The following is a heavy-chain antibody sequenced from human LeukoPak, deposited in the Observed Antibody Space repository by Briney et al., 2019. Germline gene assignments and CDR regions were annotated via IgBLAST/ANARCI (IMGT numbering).Heavy chain of an antibody. V-gene: IGHV4-39*07. D-gene: IGHD3-10*01. CDR1: GGSISSSSYY. J-gene: IGHJ1*01. CDR3: ARDQGSEYFQH. CDR2: IYYSGST. Sequence: PSETLSLTCTVSGGSISSSSYYWGWIRQPPGKGLEWIGSIYYSGSTYYNPSLKSRVTISVDTSKNQFSLKLSPVTAADTAVYYCARDQGSEYFQHWGQGTLVTVSS.